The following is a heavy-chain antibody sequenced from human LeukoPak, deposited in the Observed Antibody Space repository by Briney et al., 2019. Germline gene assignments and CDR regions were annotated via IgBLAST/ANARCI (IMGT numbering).Heavy chain of an antibody. D-gene: IGHD2/OR15-2a*01. V-gene: IGHV4-30-2*01. CDR3: ARVNIQYYFDY. Sequence: SETLSLTCAVSGGSISSGGYSWSWIRQPPGKGLEWIGYIYHSGSTYYNLSLKSRVTISVDRSKNQFSLKLSSVTAADTAVYYCARVNIQYYFDYWGQGTLVTVSS. CDR2: IYHSGST. J-gene: IGHJ4*02. CDR1: GGSISSGGYS.